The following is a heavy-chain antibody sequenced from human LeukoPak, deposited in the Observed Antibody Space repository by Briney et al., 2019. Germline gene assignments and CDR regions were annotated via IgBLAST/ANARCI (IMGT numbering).Heavy chain of an antibody. CDR1: GFTFSSYW. J-gene: IGHJ6*02. CDR2: IKQDGSEK. CDR3: AGDRAAMDLRSYYYGMDV. V-gene: IGHV3-7*01. Sequence: GGSLRLSCAASGFTFSSYWMSWVRQAPGKGLEWVANIKQDGSEKYYVDSVKGRFTISRDNAKNSLYLQMNSLRAEDTAVYYCAGDRAAMDLRSYYYGMDVWGQGTTVTVSS. D-gene: IGHD5-18*01.